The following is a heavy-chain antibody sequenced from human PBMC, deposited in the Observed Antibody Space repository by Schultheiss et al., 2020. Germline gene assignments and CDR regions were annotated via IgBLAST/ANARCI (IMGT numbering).Heavy chain of an antibody. D-gene: IGHD6-25*01. Sequence: SETLSLTCTVSGGSISSSSYYWGWIRQPPGKGLEWIGSIYYSGSTYYNPSLKSRVTISVDTSKNQFSLKLSSVTAADTAVYYCAAGAMDPYYYYGMDVWGQGTTVTVSS. J-gene: IGHJ6*02. CDR1: GGSISSSSYY. CDR2: IYYSGST. V-gene: IGHV4-39*07. CDR3: AAGAMDPYYYYGMDV.